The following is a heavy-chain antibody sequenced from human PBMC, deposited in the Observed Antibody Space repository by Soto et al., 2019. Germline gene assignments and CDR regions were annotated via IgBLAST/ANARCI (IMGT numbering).Heavy chain of an antibody. CDR1: GGSMSNYY. D-gene: IGHD3-3*01. J-gene: IGHJ5*02. CDR3: ARGPARSGYYTWFDP. Sequence: QVLLQESGPGLVKPSETLSLTCSVSGGSMSNYYWIWIRQPPGKGLEWIGYIYYSGTTNYNPSLKSRVTISEDTSKNQFSLELKSVTAADTAVYYCARGPARSGYYTWFDPWGQGVRVTVSS. V-gene: IGHV4-59*01. CDR2: IYYSGTT.